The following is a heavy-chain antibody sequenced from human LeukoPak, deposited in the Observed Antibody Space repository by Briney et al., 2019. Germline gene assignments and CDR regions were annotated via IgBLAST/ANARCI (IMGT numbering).Heavy chain of an antibody. Sequence: GEFPKTSRYGSGNRFYNYWVALVRQMSGKGLEWMGIIYPVDSATKYSPSFQGQVTVSADKSISTAYLQWSILKASDSAMYYCARQNWGVDYWGQGTLVTVSS. D-gene: IGHD7-27*01. J-gene: IGHJ4*02. CDR3: ARQNWGVDY. V-gene: IGHV5-51*01. CDR2: IYPVDSAT. CDR1: GNRFYNYW.